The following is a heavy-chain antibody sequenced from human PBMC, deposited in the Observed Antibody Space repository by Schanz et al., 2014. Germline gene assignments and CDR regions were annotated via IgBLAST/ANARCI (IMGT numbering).Heavy chain of an antibody. J-gene: IGHJ4*02. CDR2: MSYDGSNK. V-gene: IGHV3-30-3*01. Sequence: VQLVESGGGLIQPGGSLRLSCAASGFTFSSYAMHWVRQAPGKGLEWVAVMSYDGSNKYYADSVKGRFTISRDNAKNTLFLQMSSLRAEDTAVYYCARDGDFDYWGQGTLVTVSS. CDR3: ARDGDFDY. CDR1: GFTFSSYA.